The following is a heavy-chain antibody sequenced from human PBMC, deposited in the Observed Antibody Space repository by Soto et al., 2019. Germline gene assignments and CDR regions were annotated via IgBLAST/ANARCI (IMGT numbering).Heavy chain of an antibody. D-gene: IGHD5-18*01. Sequence: LRLSCAAPGFTFDDYAMHWVRQAPGKGLEWVSGISWNSDSIGYADSVKGRFTISRDNAKNSLYLQMNSLRAEDTALYYCAKGYSYGQTFFDYWGQGTLVTVSS. V-gene: IGHV3-9*01. CDR2: ISWNSDSI. J-gene: IGHJ4*02. CDR3: AKGYSYGQTFFDY. CDR1: GFTFDDYA.